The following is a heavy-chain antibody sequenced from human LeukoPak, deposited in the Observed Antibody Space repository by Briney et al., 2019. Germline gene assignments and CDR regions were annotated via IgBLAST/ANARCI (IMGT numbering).Heavy chain of an antibody. D-gene: IGHD1-20*01. CDR3: ATVNWIVDY. CDR2: IHHSGKT. J-gene: IGHJ4*02. Sequence: SETLSLTCTVSGYSISSGYHWDWIRQPPGKGLEWIGSIHHSGKTYYNPSLKSRVTISVDTSKNQFSLNLNSVTAADTAVYYCATVNWIVDYWGQGTLVTVSS. V-gene: IGHV4-38-2*02. CDR1: GYSISSGYH.